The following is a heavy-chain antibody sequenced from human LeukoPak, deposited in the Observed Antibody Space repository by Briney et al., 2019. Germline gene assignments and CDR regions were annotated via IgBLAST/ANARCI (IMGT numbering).Heavy chain of an antibody. CDR1: GGTLSRYP. CDR2: IIPFFGIV. CDR3: AKGLEITMIRGVRGYYDYAMDV. Sequence: SVKVSCKASGGTLSRYPISWVRQAPGQGLEWMGGIIPFFGIVDYAQKFQARATITADESTSTAYMELSSLRSEDTAVYYCAKGLEITMIRGVRGYYDYAMDVWGKGTTVTVSS. V-gene: IGHV1-69*13. J-gene: IGHJ6*04. D-gene: IGHD3-10*01.